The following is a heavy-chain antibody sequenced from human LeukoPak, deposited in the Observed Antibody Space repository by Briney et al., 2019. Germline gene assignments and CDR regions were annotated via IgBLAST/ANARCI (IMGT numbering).Heavy chain of an antibody. J-gene: IGHJ4*02. CDR3: ARDPVGGDY. CDR1: GGSISSHY. CDR2: IYYSGST. D-gene: IGHD4-23*01. V-gene: IGHV4-59*11. Sequence: SETLSLTCIVSGGSISSHYWSWIRQPPGKGLGCIGNIYYSGSTNYNPSLKSRVTISIDTSKNQFSLKLSSVTAADTAVYYCARDPVGGDYWGQGTLVTVSS.